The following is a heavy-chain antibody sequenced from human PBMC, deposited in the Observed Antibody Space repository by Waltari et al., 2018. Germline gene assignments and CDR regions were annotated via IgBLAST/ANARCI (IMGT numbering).Heavy chain of an antibody. J-gene: IGHJ4*02. D-gene: IGHD3-10*01. Sequence: QVQLQESGPGLVQPSETLSLTCAGSGYSIRSGYYWGWIRQPPGKGLEWIGSIYHSGSTYYNPSLKSRVTISVDTSKNQFSLKLSSVTAADTAVYYCARGRSGSGIDYWGQGTLVTVSS. CDR2: IYHSGST. V-gene: IGHV4-38-2*01. CDR1: GYSIRSGYY. CDR3: ARGRSGSGIDY.